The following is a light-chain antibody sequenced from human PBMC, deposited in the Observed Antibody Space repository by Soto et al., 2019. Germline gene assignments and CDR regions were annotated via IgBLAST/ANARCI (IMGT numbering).Light chain of an antibody. CDR1: QSVSNN. Sequence: EVVMTQSPATLSVSPGERATLSCRASQSVSNNLAWYQQKPGQAPRLLIYGASTRATGTPARFSGRGSGTEFTLTISSLQSEDFGLYYCQQYHIWPPWTFGQGTKVDIK. CDR3: QQYHIWPPWT. CDR2: GAS. J-gene: IGKJ1*01. V-gene: IGKV3-15*01.